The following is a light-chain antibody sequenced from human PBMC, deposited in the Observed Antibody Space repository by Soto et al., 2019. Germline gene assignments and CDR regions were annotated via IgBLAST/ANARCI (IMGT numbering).Light chain of an antibody. CDR2: GAS. V-gene: IGKV1-39*01. J-gene: IGKJ1*01. CDR1: QSISTY. CDR3: QQSYSTPGT. Sequence: DIKMTQSPSSLSASVGDRVTITCRASQSISTYLNWYQQKPGKAPNLLIYGASSVQSGVPSRFSGSGSGTDFTLTISSLQPEDFATYYCQQSYSTPGTFGQGTKVEIK.